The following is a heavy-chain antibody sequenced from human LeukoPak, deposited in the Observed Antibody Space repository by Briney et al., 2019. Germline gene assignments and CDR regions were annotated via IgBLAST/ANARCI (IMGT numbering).Heavy chain of an antibody. Sequence: SETLSLTCTVSGGSISSYYWSWIRQPPGKGLEWIGEINYSGSTNYNPSLKSRVTISVDMSKNQFSLKLSSVTAADTAVYYCARGVVVAATPLYYYGMDVWGQGTTVTVSS. J-gene: IGHJ6*02. D-gene: IGHD2-15*01. CDR2: INYSGST. V-gene: IGHV4-34*01. CDR3: ARGVVVAATPLYYYGMDV. CDR1: GGSISSYY.